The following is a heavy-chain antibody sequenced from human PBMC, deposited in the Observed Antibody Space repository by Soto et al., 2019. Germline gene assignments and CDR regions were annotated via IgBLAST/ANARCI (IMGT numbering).Heavy chain of an antibody. J-gene: IGHJ3*01. CDR2: INHSGST. Sequence: PSETLSLTCAVYGGSFSGYYWSWIRQPPGKGLEWIGEINHSGSTNYNPSLKSRVTISVDTSKNQFSLKLSSVTAADTAVYYCDSNVAADDALDVWGQGIMVTVSS. CDR1: GGSFSGYY. D-gene: IGHD2-15*01. CDR3: DSNVAADDALDV. V-gene: IGHV4-34*01.